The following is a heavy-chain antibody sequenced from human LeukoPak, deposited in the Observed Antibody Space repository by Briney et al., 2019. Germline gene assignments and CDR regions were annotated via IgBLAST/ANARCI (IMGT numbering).Heavy chain of an antibody. Sequence: ASVKVSCKASGYTFTGYYMHWVRQAPGQGLEWMGWINPNSGGTIYAQKFQGRVTMTRDTSISTAYMELSRLRSDDAAVYYCARSRGRAAAGNFDYWGQGTLVTVSS. CDR3: ARSRGRAAAGNFDY. CDR1: GYTFTGYY. J-gene: IGHJ4*02. D-gene: IGHD6-13*01. V-gene: IGHV1-2*02. CDR2: INPNSGGT.